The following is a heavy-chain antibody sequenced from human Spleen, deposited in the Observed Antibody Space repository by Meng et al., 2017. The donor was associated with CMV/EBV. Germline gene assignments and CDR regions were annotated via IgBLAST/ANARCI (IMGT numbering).Heavy chain of an antibody. D-gene: IGHD1-26*01. Sequence: QLQLQESGPGLWTPSETLSLTCPVSGGSSSSYYWSWIRQPAGKGLEWIGRIYTSGSTNYNPSLKSRVTMSVDTSKNQFSLKLSSVTAADTAVYYCASGSPGAHDYWGQGTLVTVSS. J-gene: IGHJ4*02. V-gene: IGHV4-4*07. CDR2: IYTSGST. CDR3: ASGSPGAHDY. CDR1: GGSSSSYY.